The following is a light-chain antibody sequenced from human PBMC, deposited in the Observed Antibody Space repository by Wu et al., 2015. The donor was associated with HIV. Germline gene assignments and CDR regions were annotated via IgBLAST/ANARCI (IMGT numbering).Light chain of an antibody. CDR1: QDISRY. J-gene: IGKJ1*01. Sequence: DIQLTQSPSFLSASVGDRVTITCRASQDISRYLAWYQHKPGKVPKLVIYGVSTLQSGVPSRFSGSGSEKEFTLTISSLQPEDFATYYCQQYNSYSWTFGQGTKVEIK. CDR2: GVS. V-gene: IGKV1-9*01. CDR3: QQYNSYSWT.